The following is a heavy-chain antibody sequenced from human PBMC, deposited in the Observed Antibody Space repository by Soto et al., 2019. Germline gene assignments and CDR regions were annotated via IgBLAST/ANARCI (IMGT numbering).Heavy chain of an antibody. D-gene: IGHD2-21*02. CDR2: ISSSSENI. J-gene: IGHJ4*01. CDR3: ARLPKGSVVTG. Sequence: GSLRLSCVSSGFSFRDHSMNWVRQPPGKGLQWISYISSSSENIYYADSVKGRFTVSRDNAKNTLFLQMNSLRDDDSAIYYCARLPKGSVVTGWGQGSLVTVSS. V-gene: IGHV3-48*02. CDR1: GFSFRDHS.